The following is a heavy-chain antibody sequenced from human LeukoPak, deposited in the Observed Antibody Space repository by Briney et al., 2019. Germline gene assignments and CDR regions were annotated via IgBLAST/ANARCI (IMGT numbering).Heavy chain of an antibody. Sequence: GGSLRLSCAASGFTFSSYGMHWVRQAPGKGLEWVAVISYDGSNKYYADSVKGRFTISRDNSKNTLYLQMNSLRAEDTAVYYCAKEALVRYYFDYWGQGTLVTVSS. CDR3: AKEALVRYYFDY. D-gene: IGHD2-2*01. J-gene: IGHJ4*02. V-gene: IGHV3-30*18. CDR2: ISYDGSNK. CDR1: GFTFSSYG.